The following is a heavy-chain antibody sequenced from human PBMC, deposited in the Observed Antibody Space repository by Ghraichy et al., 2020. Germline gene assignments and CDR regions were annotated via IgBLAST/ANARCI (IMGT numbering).Heavy chain of an antibody. CDR2: IVVGSGNT. CDR3: AAGSGNGGYYGMDV. J-gene: IGHJ6*02. V-gene: IGHV1-58*02. CDR1: GFTFTSSA. Sequence: SVKVSCKASGFTFTSSAMQWVRQARGQRLEWIGWIVVGSGNTNYAQKFQERVTITRDMSTSTAYMELSSLRSEDTAVYYCAAGSGNGGYYGMDVWGQGTTVTVSS.